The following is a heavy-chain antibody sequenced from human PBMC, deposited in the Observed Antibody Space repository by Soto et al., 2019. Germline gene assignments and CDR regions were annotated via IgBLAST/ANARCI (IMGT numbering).Heavy chain of an antibody. CDR1: GGTFSIYT. V-gene: IGHV1-69*08. D-gene: IGHD3-9*01. Sequence: QVQLVQSGAEVKKPGSSVKVSSKASGGTFSIYTISWVRQAPGQGLEWMGRIIPILGIANYAQKFQGRVTITADKSTSTAYMELSSLRSEDTAVYYCARDRVLRYFDWLPSATSGGMDVWGQGTTVTVSS. CDR2: IIPILGIA. CDR3: ARDRVLRYFDWLPSATSGGMDV. J-gene: IGHJ6*02.